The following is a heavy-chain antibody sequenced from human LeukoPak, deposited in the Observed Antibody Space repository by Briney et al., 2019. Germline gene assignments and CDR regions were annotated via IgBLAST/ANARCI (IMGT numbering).Heavy chain of an antibody. V-gene: IGHV4-34*01. CDR2: INHSGNT. CDR1: GGSFSGYY. D-gene: IGHD3-3*01. J-gene: IGHJ4*02. CDR3: ARTRGVGGPFWSGYRYYFDY. Sequence: NPSETLSLTCAVYGGSFSGYYWRWIRQPPGKGLEWIGEINHSGNTNYNPSLKSRVTISVDTSKNQFSLKLSSVTAADTAVYYSARTRGVGGPFWSGYRYYFDYWGQGTLVTVSS.